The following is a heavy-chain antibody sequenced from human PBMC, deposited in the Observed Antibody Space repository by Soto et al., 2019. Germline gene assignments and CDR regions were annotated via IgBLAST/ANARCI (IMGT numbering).Heavy chain of an antibody. CDR1: GGSISSSNW. D-gene: IGHD3-10*02. CDR2: IYHSGST. Sequence: SETLSLTCAVSGGSISSSNWWSWVRQPPGKGLEWIGEIYHSGSTNYNPSLKSRVTISVDKSKNQFSLKLSSVTAADTAVYYCASVRGGYYYAMDVWGQGTTGTVSS. V-gene: IGHV4-4*02. CDR3: ASVRGGYYYAMDV. J-gene: IGHJ6*02.